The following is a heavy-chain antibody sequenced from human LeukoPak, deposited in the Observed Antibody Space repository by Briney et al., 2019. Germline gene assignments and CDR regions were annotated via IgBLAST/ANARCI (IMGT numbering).Heavy chain of an antibody. Sequence: GASVKVSCKPSGYTFTGYYMHWVRQAPGQGLEWMGWINPNSGGTNYAQKFQGRVTMTSDTSISTAYMELSRLRFDDTAVYYCARPRDYGDYDAFDIWGQGTMVTVSS. CDR1: GYTFTGYY. CDR2: INPNSGGT. CDR3: ARPRDYGDYDAFDI. J-gene: IGHJ3*02. D-gene: IGHD4-17*01. V-gene: IGHV1-2*02.